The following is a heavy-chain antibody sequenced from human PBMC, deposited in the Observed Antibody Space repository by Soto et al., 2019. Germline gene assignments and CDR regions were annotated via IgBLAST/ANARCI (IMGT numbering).Heavy chain of an antibody. CDR3: ARGTRALITSFFAY. CDR1: GDAISNYY. V-gene: IGHV4-59*03. D-gene: IGHD1-20*01. J-gene: IGHJ4*02. Sequence: TSETLSLTCSVSGDAISNYYLSWIRQTPGRGLEWIGCVHESGSTDYNPSLRGRVIISLHTSKSQFSLSLRSATAADTATYYCARGTRALITSFFAYWGQGIPVTVYS. CDR2: VHESGST.